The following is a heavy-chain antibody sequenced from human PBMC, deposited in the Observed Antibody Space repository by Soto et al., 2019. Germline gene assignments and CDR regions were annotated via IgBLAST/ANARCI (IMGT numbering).Heavy chain of an antibody. CDR3: ARGGVKYYYDSSGYYIGFLDY. V-gene: IGHV4-61*01. D-gene: IGHD3-22*01. CDR1: GGSVSSGSYH. Sequence: PSETLSLTCTVSGGSVSSGSYHWSWIRQPPGKGLEWIGYIYYSGSTNYNPSLKSRVTISVDTSKNQFSLKLSSVTAADTAVYYCARGGVKYYYDSSGYYIGFLDYWGQGTLVTVSS. J-gene: IGHJ4*02. CDR2: IYYSGST.